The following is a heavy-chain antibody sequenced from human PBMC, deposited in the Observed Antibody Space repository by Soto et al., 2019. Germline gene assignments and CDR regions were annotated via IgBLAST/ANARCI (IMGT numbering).Heavy chain of an antibody. CDR3: ARGDMGTFGGVIVGHYFDY. J-gene: IGHJ4*02. CDR1: GFTFSSYW. CDR2: IKQDGSEK. D-gene: IGHD3-16*02. Sequence: GGSLRLSCAASGFTFSSYWMSWVRQAPGKGLEWVANIKQDGSEKYYVDSVKGRFTISRDNAKNSLYLQMNSLRAEDTAVYYCARGDMGTFGGVIVGHYFDYWGQGTLVTVSS. V-gene: IGHV3-7*01.